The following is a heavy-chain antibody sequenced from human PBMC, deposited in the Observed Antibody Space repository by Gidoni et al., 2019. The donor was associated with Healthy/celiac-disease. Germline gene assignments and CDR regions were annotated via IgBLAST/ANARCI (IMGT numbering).Heavy chain of an antibody. CDR2: T. J-gene: IGHJ5*02. V-gene: IGHV4-59*10. D-gene: IGHD5-18*01. Sequence: TNYNPSLKSRVTMSVDTSKNQFSLKLSSVTAADTAVYYCARLGGYSYGSLDPWGQGTLVTVSS. CDR3: ARLGGYSYGSLDP.